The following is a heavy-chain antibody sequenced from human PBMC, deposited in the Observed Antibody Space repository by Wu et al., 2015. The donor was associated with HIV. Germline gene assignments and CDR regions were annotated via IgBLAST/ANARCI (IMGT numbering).Heavy chain of an antibody. CDR3: ARGGFMRLHWLDS. D-gene: IGHD3-16*01. CDR2: INPSDGTT. Sequence: QLEQSGAEVRKPGASVNISCKASGYTFTTFNLHWVRQAPGQGLEWMGIINPSDGTTTYAHNFQGRVTLTRDMSTSTVYLELSSLTSDDTAVYYCARGGFMRLHWLDSWGQGTLITVSS. CDR1: GYTFTTFN. V-gene: IGHV1-46*01. J-gene: IGHJ5*01.